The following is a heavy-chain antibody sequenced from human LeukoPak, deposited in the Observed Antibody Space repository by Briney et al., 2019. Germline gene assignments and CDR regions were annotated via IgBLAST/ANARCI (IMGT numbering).Heavy chain of an antibody. Sequence: GGSLRLSCAASGFTFSSYEMNWVRQAPGKGLEWVSYISSSGSTIYYADSVKGRFTISRDNSKNTLYLQMNSLRAEDTAVYYCARVWKGYCSSTSCYGVKNAFDIWGQGTMVTVSS. V-gene: IGHV3-48*03. CDR2: ISSSGSTI. CDR3: ARVWKGYCSSTSCYGVKNAFDI. CDR1: GFTFSSYE. D-gene: IGHD2-2*01. J-gene: IGHJ3*02.